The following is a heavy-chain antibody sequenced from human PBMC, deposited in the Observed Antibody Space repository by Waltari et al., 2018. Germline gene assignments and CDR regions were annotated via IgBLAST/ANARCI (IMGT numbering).Heavy chain of an antibody. CDR1: VEPVSTSGYY. V-gene: IGHV4-39*01. CDR3: ARRGVSDFDYYFDS. J-gene: IGHJ4*02. D-gene: IGHD3-9*01. Sequence: QLKLQESGPGLVKRSESLSHSRSVSVEPVSTSGYYWTWIRQPPGKGLEWIGTIFYSGSTYHNPPLKSRVTMAIDTSKNQFSLNPSSVTAADTAVYYCARRGVSDFDYYFDSWGQGTLVTVSA. CDR2: IFYSGST.